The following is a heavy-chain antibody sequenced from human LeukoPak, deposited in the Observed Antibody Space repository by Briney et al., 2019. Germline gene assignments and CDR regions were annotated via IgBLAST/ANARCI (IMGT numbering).Heavy chain of an antibody. V-gene: IGHV3-66*01. Sequence: GGALILCCWASVLTIRSNLRSSGRRAPGKGLGWVSVMYSVGSTFYADSVKGRFTISRDGYKNTLDLQMDSLRVDDTAVYYCARDLSGYSFGFGGDLWGQGTLVTVSS. CDR3: ARDLSGYSFGFGGDL. CDR1: VLTIRSNL. J-gene: IGHJ4*02. CDR2: MYSVGST. D-gene: IGHD6-13*01.